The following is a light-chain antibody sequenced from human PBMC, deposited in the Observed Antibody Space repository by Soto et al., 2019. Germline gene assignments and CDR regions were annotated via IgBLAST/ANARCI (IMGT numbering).Light chain of an antibody. CDR3: QHYCGSPPYT. V-gene: IGKV3-20*01. Sequence: EIVLTQSPGTLSLSPGERATLSCRASQSIANTYLTWYQQKPGQAPRLLIYDASSRATGIPDRFSGSGSGADFTLTINRLEPEDFAVYDCQHYCGSPPYTFGQGTKLEIK. J-gene: IGKJ2*01. CDR1: QSIANTY. CDR2: DAS.